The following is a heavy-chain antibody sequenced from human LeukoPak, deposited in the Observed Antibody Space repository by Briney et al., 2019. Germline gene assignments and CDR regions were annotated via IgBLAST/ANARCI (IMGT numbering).Heavy chain of an antibody. Sequence: GASVKVSCKASGYTFTGYYMHWVRQAPGQGLEWMGWINPNSGGTNYTQKFQGRVTMTRDTSISTAYMELSRLRSDDTAVYYCARDNSGIQLSPRHDYWGQGTLVTVSS. D-gene: IGHD5-18*01. CDR3: ARDNSGIQLSPRHDY. V-gene: IGHV1-2*02. CDR1: GYTFTGYY. CDR2: INPNSGGT. J-gene: IGHJ4*02.